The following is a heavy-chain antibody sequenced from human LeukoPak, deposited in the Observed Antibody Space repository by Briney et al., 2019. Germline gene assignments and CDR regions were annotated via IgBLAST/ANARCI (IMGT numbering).Heavy chain of an antibody. CDR1: GTSVNMYY. CDR2: VHYTGGT. V-gene: IGHV4-59*08. J-gene: IGHJ5*02. CDR3: AKQSWSLFDP. Sequence: SETLSLTCIVSGTSVNMYYWSWIRQPPGKALEWIGFVHYTGGTSYAPSLRGRVTISLDTSKNQFPLRLTSVTAADTAVYYCAKQSWSLFDPCGQGTLVTVSS.